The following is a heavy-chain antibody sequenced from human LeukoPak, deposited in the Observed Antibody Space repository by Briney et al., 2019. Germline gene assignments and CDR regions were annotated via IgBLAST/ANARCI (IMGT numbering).Heavy chain of an antibody. V-gene: IGHV4-59*12. J-gene: IGHJ4*02. CDR1: GGSISSYY. Sequence: NPSETLSLTCTVSGGSISSYYWSWIRQPPGKGLEWIGYIYYSGSTNYNPSLKSRVTISVDTSKNQFSLKLSSVTAADTAVYYCACSSGGRGDYWGQGTLVTVSS. D-gene: IGHD6-6*01. CDR3: ACSSGGRGDY. CDR2: IYYSGST.